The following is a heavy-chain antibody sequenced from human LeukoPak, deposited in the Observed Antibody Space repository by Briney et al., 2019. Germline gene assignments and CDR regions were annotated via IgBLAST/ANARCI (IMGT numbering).Heavy chain of an antibody. V-gene: IGHV3-9*01. D-gene: IGHD1-1*01. Sequence: SLLLSCAASGFIFDDYAIHWGRQAPGKGLEGVSGITWNSGSISYEDSVKGRLTISRDNAKNSLYLQMNSLRAEDTAVYYCARRLQPHYYYYGMDVWGQGTTVTVSS. CDR2: ITWNSGSI. CDR3: ARRLQPHYYYYGMDV. J-gene: IGHJ6*02. CDR1: GFIFDDYA.